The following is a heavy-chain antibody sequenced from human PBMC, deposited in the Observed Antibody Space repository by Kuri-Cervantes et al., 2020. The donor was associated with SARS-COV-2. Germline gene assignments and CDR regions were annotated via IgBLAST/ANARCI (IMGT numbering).Heavy chain of an antibody. Sequence: GGSLRLSCAASGFTFSTYGMHWVRQAPGKGLEWVAVISYDGSNKYYTGSVKGRFTISRDNSKNTLYLQMNSLRAEDTAVYYCAYDSSAFHFDYWGQGTLVTVSS. CDR3: AYDSSAFHFDY. J-gene: IGHJ4*02. V-gene: IGHV3-30*18. D-gene: IGHD3-22*01. CDR2: ISYDGSNK. CDR1: GFTFSTYG.